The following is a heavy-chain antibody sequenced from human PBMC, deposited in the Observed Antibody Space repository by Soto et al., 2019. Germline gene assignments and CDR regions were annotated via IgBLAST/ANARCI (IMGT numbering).Heavy chain of an antibody. D-gene: IGHD1-1*01. CDR1: GYTFTSNY. Sequence: ASVKVSCKASGYTFTSNYMHWVRQAPGQGLEWMGIINPSDGSTRYAQKFQGRVTVTRDASTSSVYMELSSLRSEDTAVYYCAREINVTTAWFDPWGQGTLVTVSS. V-gene: IGHV1-46*01. CDR2: INPSDGST. J-gene: IGHJ5*02. CDR3: AREINVTTAWFDP.